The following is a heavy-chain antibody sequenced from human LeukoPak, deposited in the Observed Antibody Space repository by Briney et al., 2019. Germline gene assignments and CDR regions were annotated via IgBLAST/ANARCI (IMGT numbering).Heavy chain of an antibody. J-gene: IGHJ5*02. CDR2: IIPIFGTA. D-gene: IGHD3-22*01. Sequence: SVKVSCKASGGTFSSYAISWVRQAPGQGLEWMGGIIPIFGTANYAQKFQGRVTITTDESTSTAYMELSSLRSEDTAVYYCARSGILSYYERENWFDPWGQGTLVTVSS. CDR3: ARSGILSYYERENWFDP. V-gene: IGHV1-69*05. CDR1: GGTFSSYA.